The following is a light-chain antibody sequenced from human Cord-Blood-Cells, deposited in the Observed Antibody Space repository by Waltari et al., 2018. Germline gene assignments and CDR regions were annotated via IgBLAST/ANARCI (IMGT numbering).Light chain of an antibody. CDR3: QQYDNLLPLT. J-gene: IGKJ4*01. Sequence: DIRITQTPSSLSAAVGNRVTITCQASQDISNYLNWYQQKPGKAPKLLIYDASNLETGVPSRFSGSGSGTDFTFTISSLQPEDISTYYCQQYDNLLPLTFGGGTKVEIK. V-gene: IGKV1-33*01. CDR1: QDISNY. CDR2: DAS.